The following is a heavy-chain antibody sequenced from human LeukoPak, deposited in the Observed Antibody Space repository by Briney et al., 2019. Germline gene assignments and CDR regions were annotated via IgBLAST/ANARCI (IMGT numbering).Heavy chain of an antibody. V-gene: IGHV3-23*01. D-gene: IGHD2-15*01. Sequence: GGSLRLSCAASGFTFSSYAMSWVRQAPGKGLEWVSAISGSGGSTYYADSVKGRFTISRDNSKNTLYLQMNSLRAEDTAVYYCAKDGYCCGGSCYYYGMDVWGQGTTVTVSS. J-gene: IGHJ6*02. CDR2: ISGSGGST. CDR1: GFTFSSYA. CDR3: AKDGYCCGGSCYYYGMDV.